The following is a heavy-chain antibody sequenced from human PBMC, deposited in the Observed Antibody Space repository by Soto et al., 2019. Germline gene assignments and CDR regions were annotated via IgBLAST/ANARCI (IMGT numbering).Heavy chain of an antibody. V-gene: IGHV3-23*01. J-gene: IGHJ3*02. CDR2: ISDSGSST. CDR3: AREQLTANDALDI. CDR1: RFTFSIYA. D-gene: IGHD2-21*02. Sequence: EVQLLESGGDLVQPGGSLRLSCAASRFTFSIYAMTWVRQAPGKGLEWVSTISDSGSSTSYADSVKGRFTISRDHTKNTLYLQMSSLRSDDTAVYYCAREQLTANDALDIWGQGTMVTVSS.